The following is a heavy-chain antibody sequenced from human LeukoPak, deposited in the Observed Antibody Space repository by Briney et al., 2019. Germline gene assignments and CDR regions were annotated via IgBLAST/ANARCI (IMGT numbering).Heavy chain of an antibody. CDR1: GFTFNDFA. Sequence: GGSLRLSCAASGFTFNDFAKTCVRQAPGKGLEWVSSIGDAGTYYADSVKGRFTISRDNSKNMLYLQLNSLRAGDTAMYYCAKNLGPFDVRGQGTMVTVSS. J-gene: IGHJ3*01. V-gene: IGHV3-23*01. D-gene: IGHD3-16*01. CDR3: AKNLGPFDV. CDR2: IGDAGT.